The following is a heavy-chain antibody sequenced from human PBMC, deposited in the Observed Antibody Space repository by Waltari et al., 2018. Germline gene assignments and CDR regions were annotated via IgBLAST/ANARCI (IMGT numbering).Heavy chain of an antibody. V-gene: IGHV3-30-3*01. J-gene: IGHJ4*02. Sequence: QVQLVESGGGVVQPGRSLRLSCAASGFTFSSYAMHWVRQAPGKGLEWVAVISYDGSNKYYADSVKGRFTISRDNSKNTLYLQMNSLRAEDTAVYYCARDSTDSYWGQGTLVTVSS. D-gene: IGHD3-22*01. CDR3: ARDSTDSY. CDR1: GFTFSSYA. CDR2: ISYDGSNK.